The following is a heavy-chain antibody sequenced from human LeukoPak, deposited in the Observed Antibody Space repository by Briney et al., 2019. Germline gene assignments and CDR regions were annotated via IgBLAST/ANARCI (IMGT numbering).Heavy chain of an antibody. CDR3: AGGGWMDDAFDI. Sequence: GGSLRLSCAASGFTFSSYWMHWVRQAPGKGLVWVSRINGGGSSISYADSVKGRFTISRDNAKSTLYLQMNSLRGEDTAVYYCAGGGWMDDAFDIWGQGTMVIVSS. D-gene: IGHD5-12*01. V-gene: IGHV3-74*01. J-gene: IGHJ3*02. CDR1: GFTFSSYW. CDR2: INGGGSSI.